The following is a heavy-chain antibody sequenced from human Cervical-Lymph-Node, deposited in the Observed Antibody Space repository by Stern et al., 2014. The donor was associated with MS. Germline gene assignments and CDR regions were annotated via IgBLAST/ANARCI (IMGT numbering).Heavy chain of an antibody. Sequence: DQLVESGPGLVKPSETLSLTCTVSGASISRFYWNWIRRPPGKGLEWIGYGSYSGRTDYNPSRKSRVTISVDTSKNQVSLKLTSVTAADTAVYYCAREESVDTSLMLDSWGQGTLVTVSS. CDR3: AREESVDTSLMLDS. V-gene: IGHV4-59*12. J-gene: IGHJ5*01. CDR2: GSYSGRT. D-gene: IGHD5-18*01. CDR1: GASISRFY.